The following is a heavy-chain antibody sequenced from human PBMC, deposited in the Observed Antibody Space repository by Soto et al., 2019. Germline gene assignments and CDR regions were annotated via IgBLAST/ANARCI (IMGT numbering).Heavy chain of an antibody. D-gene: IGHD7-27*01. CDR3: AVTGTYHWFDP. CDR2: IHHSGIS. CDR1: GGSFSDSF. Sequence: PSETLSLTCSASGGSFSDSFWNWIRQPPGKGLEWIGEIHHSGISNYNPSLKSRVTMSVDTSRNQFSLKMTSVTAADTAVYYCAVTGTYHWFDPCGQGTLVTVSS. V-gene: IGHV4-34*01. J-gene: IGHJ5*02.